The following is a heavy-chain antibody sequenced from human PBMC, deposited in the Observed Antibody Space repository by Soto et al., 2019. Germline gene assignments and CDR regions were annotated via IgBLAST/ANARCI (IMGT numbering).Heavy chain of an antibody. Sequence: SETLSLTCTVSGGSISSSSYYWGWIRQPPGKGLEWIGSIYYSGSTYYNPSLKSRVTISVDTSKNQFSLKLSSVTAADTAVYYCARHSDGIIAVAGTDWFDPWGQGTLVTVSS. V-gene: IGHV4-39*01. CDR3: ARHSDGIIAVAGTDWFDP. J-gene: IGHJ5*02. D-gene: IGHD6-19*01. CDR2: IYYSGST. CDR1: GGSISSSSYY.